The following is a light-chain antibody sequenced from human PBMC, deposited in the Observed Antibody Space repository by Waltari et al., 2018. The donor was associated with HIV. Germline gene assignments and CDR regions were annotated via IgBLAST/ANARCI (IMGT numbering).Light chain of an antibody. J-gene: IGLJ2*01. CDR1: SSDFPTYKY. V-gene: IGLV2-14*03. Sequence: QSALTQPASVSGSPGQSIAISCTGTSSDFPTYKYVSWYQQHPGKAPKLLIYDVSKRPSVVLYRFSGSKSGYTASLTISGLQAEYEADYYCSSYAGSSTVFCGGTKLTVL. CDR2: DVS. CDR3: SSYAGSSTV.